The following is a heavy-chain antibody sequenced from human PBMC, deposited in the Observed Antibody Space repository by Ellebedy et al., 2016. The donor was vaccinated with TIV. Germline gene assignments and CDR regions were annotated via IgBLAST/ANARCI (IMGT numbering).Heavy chain of an antibody. CDR2: ITHSGST. CDR3: ARGLARDY. CDR1: GGSISRGSYY. Sequence: MPSETLSLTCTVSGGSISRGSYYWNWIRQPPGKGLEWIGEITHSGSTNYNPSLKSRVTISVDTSKNQFSLNLSSVTAADTAVYYCARGLARDYWGQGTLVTVSS. V-gene: IGHV4-34*01. J-gene: IGHJ4*02.